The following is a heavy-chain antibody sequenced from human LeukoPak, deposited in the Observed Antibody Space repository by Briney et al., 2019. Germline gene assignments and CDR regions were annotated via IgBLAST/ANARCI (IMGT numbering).Heavy chain of an antibody. V-gene: IGHV3-48*01. Sequence: PGGSLRLSCAASGFTFSSYSMNWVRQAPGKGLEWVSYIDTTSSTIYYADSVKGRFTISRDNAKKSLYLQMNSLRVEDTAVYYCAGSVGHYGDYGWDYWGQGTLVTVSS. D-gene: IGHD4-17*01. CDR3: AGSVGHYGDYGWDY. CDR1: GFTFSSYS. CDR2: IDTTSSTI. J-gene: IGHJ4*02.